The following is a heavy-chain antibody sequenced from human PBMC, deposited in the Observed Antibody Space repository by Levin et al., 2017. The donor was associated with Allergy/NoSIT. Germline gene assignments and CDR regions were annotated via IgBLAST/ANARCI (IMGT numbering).Heavy chain of an antibody. Sequence: SETLSLTCTVSGGSISSYYWSWIRQPPGKGLEWIGYIYYSGSTNYNPSLKSRVTISVDTSKNQFSLKLSSVTAADTAVYYCARDRRGWFGELWIWFDPWGQGTLVTVSS. D-gene: IGHD3-10*01. CDR1: GGSISSYY. CDR2: IYYSGST. CDR3: ARDRRGWFGELWIWFDP. V-gene: IGHV4-59*01. J-gene: IGHJ5*02.